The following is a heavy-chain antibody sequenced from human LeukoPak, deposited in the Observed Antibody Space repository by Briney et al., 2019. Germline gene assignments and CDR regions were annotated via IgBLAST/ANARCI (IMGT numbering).Heavy chain of an antibody. V-gene: IGHV4-34*01. J-gene: IGHJ4*02. D-gene: IGHD3-10*01. CDR2: INHSGST. CDR3: ARYGYYGSGLYFDY. CDR1: GGSFSGYY. Sequence: SETLSLTCAVYGGSFSGYYWSWIGQPPGKGLEWIGEINHSGSTNYNPSLKSRVTISVDTSKNQFSLKLSSVTAADTAVYYCARYGYYGSGLYFDYWGQGTLVTVSS.